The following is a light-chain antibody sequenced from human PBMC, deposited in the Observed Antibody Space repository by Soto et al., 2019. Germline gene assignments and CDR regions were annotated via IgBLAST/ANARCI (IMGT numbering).Light chain of an antibody. CDR2: YAS. CDR3: QQYQNWPIP. V-gene: IGKV3-15*01. CDR1: QSIKNL. J-gene: IGKJ2*01. Sequence: PGGLCMSTKKGATLSCRASQSIKNLLACYQQRPGQSPRLLLYYASTRATGVPARFSGSGSGTEFTLAISGLQSEDFAVYYCQQYQNWPIPFG.